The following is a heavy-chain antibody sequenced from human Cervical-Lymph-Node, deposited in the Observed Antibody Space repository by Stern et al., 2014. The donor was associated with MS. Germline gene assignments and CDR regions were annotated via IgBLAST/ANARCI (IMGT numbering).Heavy chain of an antibody. Sequence: VQLVESRTEVKEPGESLKISCKTSGYNFINYWIAWVRQVPGKGLEWIGIIYPGDSDIRYSPSFQGHVTMSVDKSKTTAYLQWNSLKASDSAVYYCARWSVACDHWGQGALITVSS. CDR3: ARWSVACDH. V-gene: IGHV5-51*03. CDR1: GYNFINYW. J-gene: IGHJ4*02. D-gene: IGHD2-21*01. CDR2: IYPGDSDI.